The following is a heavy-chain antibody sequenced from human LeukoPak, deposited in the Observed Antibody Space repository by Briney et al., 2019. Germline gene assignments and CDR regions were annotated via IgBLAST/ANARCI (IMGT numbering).Heavy chain of an antibody. Sequence: SETLSLTCAVYGESFSGYYWSWIRQPPGKGLEWIGEINHSGSTNYNPSLKSRVTISVDTSKNQFSLKLSSVTAADTAVYYCARGLGYSYGHRCLDYWGQGTLVTVSS. CDR1: GESFSGYY. CDR3: ARGLGYSYGHRCLDY. J-gene: IGHJ4*02. CDR2: INHSGST. D-gene: IGHD5-18*01. V-gene: IGHV4-34*01.